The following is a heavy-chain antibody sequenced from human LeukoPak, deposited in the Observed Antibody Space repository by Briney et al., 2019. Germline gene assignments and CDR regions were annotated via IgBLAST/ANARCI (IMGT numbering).Heavy chain of an antibody. CDR1: GFTFSSYA. CDR3: AREVVVPAALDY. Sequence: GRSLRLSCAASGFTFSSYAMHWVRQAPGKGLEWVAVISYDGSNKYYADSVKGRFTISRVNSKNTLYLQMNSLRAEDTAVYYCAREVVVPAALDYWGQGTLVTVSS. V-gene: IGHV3-30-3*01. CDR2: ISYDGSNK. D-gene: IGHD2-2*01. J-gene: IGHJ4*02.